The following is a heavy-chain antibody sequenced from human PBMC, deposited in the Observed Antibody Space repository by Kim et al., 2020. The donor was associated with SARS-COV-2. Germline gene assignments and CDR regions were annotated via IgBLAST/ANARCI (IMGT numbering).Heavy chain of an antibody. CDR1: GGSISSYY. J-gene: IGHJ6*02. CDR3: AREKRPVQKYYYYYYGMDV. D-gene: IGHD1-1*01. V-gene: IGHV4-59*01. Sequence: SETLSLTCTVSGGSISSYYWSWIRQPPGKGLEWIGYIYYSGSTNYNPSLKSRVTISVDTSKNQFSLKLSSVTAADTAMYYCAREKRPVQKYYYYYYGMDVWDQGTTVTVSS. CDR2: IYYSGST.